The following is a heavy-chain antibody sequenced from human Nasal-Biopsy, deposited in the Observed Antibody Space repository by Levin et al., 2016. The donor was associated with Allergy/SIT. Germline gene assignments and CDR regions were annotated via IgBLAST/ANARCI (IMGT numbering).Heavy chain of an antibody. CDR1: GFTFSNAW. Sequence: GGSLRLSCAASGFTFSNAWMSWVRQAPGKGLEWVGRIKKKLDGGTTDYAAPVKGRFTISRDDPKNTLYLQMNSLKIEDTAVYYCTTSLLEPNDYWGQGTLVTVSS. J-gene: IGHJ4*02. V-gene: IGHV3-15*01. D-gene: IGHD1-1*01. CDR3: TTSLLEPNDY. CDR2: IKKKLDGGTT.